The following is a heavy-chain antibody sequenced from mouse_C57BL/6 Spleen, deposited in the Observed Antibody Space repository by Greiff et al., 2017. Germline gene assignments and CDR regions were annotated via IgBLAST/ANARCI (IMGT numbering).Heavy chain of an antibody. CDR3: ASHYYGSFPFDY. CDR1: GFSLSTSGMG. V-gene: IGHV8-12*01. Sequence: QVTLKESGPGILQSSQTLSLTCSFSGFSLSTSGMGVSWIRQPSGKGLEWLAHIYWDDDKRYNPSLKSLRTISKDTSRNQVFLKVTSVDTADTATYYCASHYYGSFPFDYWGQGTTLTVSS. CDR2: IYWDDDK. D-gene: IGHD1-1*01. J-gene: IGHJ2*01.